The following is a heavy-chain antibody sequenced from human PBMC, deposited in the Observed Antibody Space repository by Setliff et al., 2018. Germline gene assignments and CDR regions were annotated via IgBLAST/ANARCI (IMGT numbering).Heavy chain of an antibody. D-gene: IGHD2-2*01. J-gene: IGHJ4*02. CDR2: ISPHTGNT. CDR3: SRLVRFCTRTTCQGASANEH. Sequence: RASVKVSCKASGYTFTDYIINWVRQAPGQGLEWVGWISPHTGNTYFPHKVQGRVTMTTDTSTGTAYLELRSLRSDDTAVYYCSRLVRFCTRTTCQGASANEHWGQGTLVTVSS. CDR1: GYTFTDYI. V-gene: IGHV1-18*01.